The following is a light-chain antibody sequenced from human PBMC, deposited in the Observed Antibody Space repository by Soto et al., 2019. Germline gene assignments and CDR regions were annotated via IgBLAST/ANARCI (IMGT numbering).Light chain of an antibody. V-gene: IGKV3-15*01. CDR1: QTIASN. CDR3: QQYHNWSPQYT. J-gene: IGKJ2*01. CDR2: GAS. Sequence: EIVMTQSPASLSVSPGDGATLSCRASQTIASNLAWYQQKPGQGPRLLIHGASTRAAGVPARFSGSGSGTDFALTMSGLQAEYFAVYYCQQYHNWSPQYTFGQGTKLQIK.